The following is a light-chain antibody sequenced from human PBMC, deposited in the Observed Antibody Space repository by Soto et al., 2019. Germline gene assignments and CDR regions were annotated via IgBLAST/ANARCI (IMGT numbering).Light chain of an antibody. J-gene: IGLJ2*01. CDR1: SSDVGGSNY. CDR2: DVS. Sequence: QSALTQPRSVSGSPGQSVTISCTGTSSDVGGSNYVSWYQQHPGKAPKLMIYDVSKRPSGVPDRFSGSKSGTTASLTISGLQAEDEADYYCCSYAGSFTAFGGGTKVTVL. CDR3: CSYAGSFTA. V-gene: IGLV2-11*01.